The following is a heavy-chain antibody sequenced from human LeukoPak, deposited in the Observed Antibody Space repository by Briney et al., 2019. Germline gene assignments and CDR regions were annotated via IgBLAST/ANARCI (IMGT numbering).Heavy chain of an antibody. J-gene: IGHJ6*02. Sequence: GSSVKLSFKASGGTFSSCAISWVRQGPGQGLEWMGRIIPIFGIANYAQKFRGRVTITADKSTSTAYMELSSLRSEDTAVYYCARSIAARHYYYYGMDVWAKGPRSPSP. D-gene: IGHD6-6*01. CDR2: IIPIFGIA. V-gene: IGHV1-69*04. CDR1: GGTFSSCA. CDR3: ARSIAARHYYYYGMDV.